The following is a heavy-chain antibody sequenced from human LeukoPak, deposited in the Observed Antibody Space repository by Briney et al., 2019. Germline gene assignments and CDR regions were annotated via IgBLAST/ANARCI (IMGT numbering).Heavy chain of an antibody. V-gene: IGHV3-30*04. J-gene: IGHJ4*02. CDR3: ARVDCRSTSCSPFDY. Sequence: GGSLRVSCAASGFTFSTFSMHWVRQARGKGLEWVAVILYDGSTQYYADSVRGRFTASRDNSKDTLYLQMNSLRVEDTAVYYCARVDCRSTSCSPFDYWGQGTLVTVSS. CDR2: ILYDGSTQ. D-gene: IGHD2-2*01. CDR1: GFTFSTFS.